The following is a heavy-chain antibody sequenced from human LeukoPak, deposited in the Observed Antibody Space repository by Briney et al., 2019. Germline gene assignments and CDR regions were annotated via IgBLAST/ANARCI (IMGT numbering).Heavy chain of an antibody. CDR2: IWYDGNNK. V-gene: IGHV3-33*06. CDR3: AKASPRGVSATRGIDY. CDR1: GFPFRTYG. J-gene: IGHJ4*02. Sequence: PGRSLRLSCAASGFPFRTYGMHWVRQAPGKGLEWVALIWYDGNNKYYADSVKGRFTISRDISNNTLCLQMNSLRVEDTAVYYCAKASPRGVSATRGIDYWGQGTLVTVSS. D-gene: IGHD2-15*01.